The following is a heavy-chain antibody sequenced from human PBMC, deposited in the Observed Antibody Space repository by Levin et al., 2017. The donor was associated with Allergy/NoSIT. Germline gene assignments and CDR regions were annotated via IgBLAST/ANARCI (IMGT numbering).Heavy chain of an antibody. CDR2: IRYNDST. D-gene: IGHD5/OR15-5a*01. CDR3: VRGKNSVFLNN. J-gene: IGHJ4*02. V-gene: IGHV4-31*03. CDR1: GVSVSSDDYY. Sequence: KPSETLSLTCTVSGPVSGVSVSSDDYYWSWIRQHPGKGLEWIGYIRYNDSTHYNPSLKSRVTISRDTSENHFSVKLSSVTAADTAVYYCVRGKNSVFLNNWGQGILVTVSS.